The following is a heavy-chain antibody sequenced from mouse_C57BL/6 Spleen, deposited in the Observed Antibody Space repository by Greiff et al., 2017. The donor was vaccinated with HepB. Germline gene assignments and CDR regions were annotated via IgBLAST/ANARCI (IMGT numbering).Heavy chain of an antibody. Sequence: VQLQQSGAELVRPGASVTLSCKASGYTFTDYEMHWVKQTPVHGLEWIGAIDPETGGTAYNQKFKGKAILTADKSSSTAYMELRSLTSEDSAVYYCTRKGFYYDYGAWFAYWGQGTLVTVSA. CDR3: TRKGFYYDYGAWFAY. J-gene: IGHJ3*01. D-gene: IGHD2-4*01. CDR1: GYTFTDYE. V-gene: IGHV1-15*01. CDR2: IDPETGGT.